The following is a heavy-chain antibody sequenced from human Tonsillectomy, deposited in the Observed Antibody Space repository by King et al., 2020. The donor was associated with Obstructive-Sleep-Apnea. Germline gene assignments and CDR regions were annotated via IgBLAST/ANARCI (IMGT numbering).Heavy chain of an antibody. CDR1: GGSIRSSSYS. V-gene: IGHV4-39*07. D-gene: IGHD6-13*01. J-gene: IGHJ4*02. CDR3: ARDPYSSTWLAY. CDR2: IYDSGST. Sequence: LQLQESGPRLVKPSETLSLTCTVSGGSIRSSSYSWGWIRQPPGKGLEWIGNIYDSGSTYYNPSLKSRVTISVDTSKNQFSLKLNSVTAADTAVYYCARDPYSSTWLAYWGQGTLVTVSS.